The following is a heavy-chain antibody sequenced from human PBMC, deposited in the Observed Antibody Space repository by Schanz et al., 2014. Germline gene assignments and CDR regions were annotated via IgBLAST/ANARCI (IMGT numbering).Heavy chain of an antibody. CDR2: FDAHDGRA. CDR1: GFSFGNYG. J-gene: IGHJ5*01. V-gene: IGHV3-23*04. D-gene: IGHD3-10*01. Sequence: EEQLVESGGGLVQPGGSLRLSCAASGFSFGNYGMSWVRQAPGKGLEWVSGFDAHDGRAYYADSAKGRFTISRDNAKNSLYLQMDSLRAEDTAVYYCAKQHIVRGVIYLNWFDSWGQGTLVTVSS. CDR3: AKQHIVRGVIYLNWFDS.